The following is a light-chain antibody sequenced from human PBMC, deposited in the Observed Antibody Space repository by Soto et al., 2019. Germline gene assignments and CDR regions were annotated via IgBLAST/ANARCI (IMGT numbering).Light chain of an antibody. CDR2: AAS. Sequence: AIQMTQAPSSLSASVGDRVTITCLASQGIRNDLGWYQQKPGKAPKLMIYAASSLQSGVPSSFSSSEYGTYFTLTISRLQPEDFETYYCLQDCNYPYTFGQGTKLEIK. V-gene: IGKV1-6*01. J-gene: IGKJ2*01. CDR1: QGIRND. CDR3: LQDCNYPYT.